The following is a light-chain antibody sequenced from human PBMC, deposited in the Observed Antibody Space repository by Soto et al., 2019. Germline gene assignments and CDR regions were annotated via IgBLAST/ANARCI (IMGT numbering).Light chain of an antibody. V-gene: IGKV1-39*01. CDR3: QQSYSTPRT. Sequence: DIPLTQSPSSLSASVGDSVTITCRASQSISSYLNWYQQKPGKAPKLLIYAASSLASGVPSRCSGSGSGTDFTLTISSLQPEDFATYYCQQSYSTPRTFGQGTKVEIK. CDR1: QSISSY. CDR2: AAS. J-gene: IGKJ1*01.